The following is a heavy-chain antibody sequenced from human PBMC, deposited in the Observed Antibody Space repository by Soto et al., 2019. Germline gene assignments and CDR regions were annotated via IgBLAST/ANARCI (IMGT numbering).Heavy chain of an antibody. CDR1: GGSISSTGYY. Sequence: QVQLQESGPGLVKPSQTLSLTCTVSGGSISSTGYYWSWIRQHPGKGLEWIGYIYYSGSSSYNPSLKSRVSISVDTSQNQFSLKLSSVTAADTAVYYCAKLSLDDYPGYGSDYWGQGTLVTVSS. J-gene: IGHJ4*02. CDR2: IYYSGSS. V-gene: IGHV4-31*03. CDR3: AKLSLDDYPGYGSDY. D-gene: IGHD3-9*01.